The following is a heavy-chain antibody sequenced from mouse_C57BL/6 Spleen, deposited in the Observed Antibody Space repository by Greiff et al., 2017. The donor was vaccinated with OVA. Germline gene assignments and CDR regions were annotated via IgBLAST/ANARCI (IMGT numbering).Heavy chain of an antibody. CDR1: GYTFTSYW. J-gene: IGHJ2*01. D-gene: IGHD2-1*01. V-gene: IGHV1-61*01. Sequence: VQLQQPGAELVRPGSSVKLSCKASGYTFTSYWMDWVKQRPGQGLEWIGNIYPSDSETHYNQKFKDKATLTVDKSSSTAYMQLSSLTSEDSAVYYCARRALYGNYLYFDYWGQGTTLTVSS. CDR2: IYPSDSET. CDR3: ARRALYGNYLYFDY.